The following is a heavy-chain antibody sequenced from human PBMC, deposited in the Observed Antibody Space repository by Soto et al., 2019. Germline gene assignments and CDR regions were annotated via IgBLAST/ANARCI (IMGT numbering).Heavy chain of an antibody. D-gene: IGHD3-3*01. CDR1: GGSINNNYYY. CDR2: VSFTGTT. V-gene: IGHV4-39*07. CDR3: ARGLLNYDFWSGPPNPSMDV. J-gene: IGHJ6*02. Sequence: SETLSLTCSVSGGSINNNYYYWGWVRQPPGKGLEWIGSVSFTGTTYYNPSLKSRVTISVDTSKNQFSLKLSSVTAADTAVYYCARGLLNYDFWSGPPNPSMDVWGQGTTVTVSS.